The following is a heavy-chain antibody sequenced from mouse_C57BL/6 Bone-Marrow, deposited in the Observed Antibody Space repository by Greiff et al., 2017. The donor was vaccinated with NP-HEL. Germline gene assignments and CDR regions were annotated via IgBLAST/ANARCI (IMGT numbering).Heavy chain of an antibody. CDR1: GFNTKDYY. D-gene: IGHD1-1*02. CDR3: AYGFMDY. J-gene: IGHJ4*01. CDR2: IDPEDGEN. V-gene: IGHV14-2*01. Sequence: VQLQQSAAEPVKPGASVKLSCTASGFNTKDYYMHWVKQRTEQGLEWIGRIDPEDGENKYAPKFQGKATITADTSSNTASLQLSSQTSEDTAVYYCAYGFMDYWGQGTSVTVSS.